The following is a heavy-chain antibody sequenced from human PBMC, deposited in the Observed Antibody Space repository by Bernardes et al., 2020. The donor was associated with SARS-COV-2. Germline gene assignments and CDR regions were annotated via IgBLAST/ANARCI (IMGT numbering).Heavy chain of an antibody. CDR2: ISAYNGYT. CDR3: ARGLISDCSGGRCYPDYGDYFDY. J-gene: IGHJ4*02. Sequence: ASVKVSCKTSGYTFTAYVIIWVRQAPGQGLESMGWISAYNGYTNYVQKFKGRVTMTTDTSTSTAYMELRSLRSDDTAVYYCARGLISDCSGGRCYPDYGDYFDYWGQGTLLTVSS. CDR1: GYTFTAYV. D-gene: IGHD2-15*01. V-gene: IGHV1-18*01.